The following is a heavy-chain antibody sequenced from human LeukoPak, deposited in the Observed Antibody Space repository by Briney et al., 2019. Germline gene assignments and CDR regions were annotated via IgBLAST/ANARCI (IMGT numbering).Heavy chain of an antibody. D-gene: IGHD6-19*01. CDR1: GYSFTSYW. CDR2: IYPGDSDT. Sequence: GESLKISCKGSGYSFTSYWIGWVRQMPGKGLEWMGIIYPGDSDTRYSPSFQGQVTISADKSISAAYLQWSSLKASDTAMYYCARQMQWLDPGYHPPHYYYYGMDVWGQGTTVTVSS. V-gene: IGHV5-51*01. J-gene: IGHJ6*02. CDR3: ARQMQWLDPGYHPPHYYYYGMDV.